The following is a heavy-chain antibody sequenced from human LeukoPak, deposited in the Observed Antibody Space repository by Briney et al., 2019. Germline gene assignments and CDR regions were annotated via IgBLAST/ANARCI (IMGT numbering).Heavy chain of an antibody. Sequence: LSQSLSLTCAVSGGSISSGGYSWGWIRQPPGKGLEFIGYIYHTGSTNYNPSLKSRVAISVDRSKNQFSLKLTSVTAADTAVYYCARGSVYDSSTFDIWGQETVVTVSS. CDR3: ARGSVYDSSTFDI. D-gene: IGHD3-22*01. CDR2: IYHTGST. V-gene: IGHV4-30-2*01. J-gene: IGHJ3*02. CDR1: GGSISSGGYS.